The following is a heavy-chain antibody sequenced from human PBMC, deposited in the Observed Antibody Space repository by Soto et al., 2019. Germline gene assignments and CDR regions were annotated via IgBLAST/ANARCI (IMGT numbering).Heavy chain of an antibody. CDR1: GFTFSSYA. D-gene: IGHD3-16*01. V-gene: IGHV3-30-3*01. CDR2: ISYDGSNK. CDR3: ARDPYPGVRGDAFDI. J-gene: IGHJ3*02. Sequence: QVQLVESGGGVVQPGRSLRLSCAASGFTFSSYAMHWVRQAPGKGLEWVAVISYDGSNKYYADSVKGRFTISRDNSKNTLYLQMNSQRAEDTALYYCARDPYPGVRGDAFDIWGQGTMVTVSS.